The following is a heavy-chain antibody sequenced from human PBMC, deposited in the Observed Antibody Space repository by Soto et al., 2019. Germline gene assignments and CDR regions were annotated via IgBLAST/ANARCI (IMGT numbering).Heavy chain of an antibody. J-gene: IGHJ4*02. D-gene: IGHD6-25*01. CDR3: PPQRGGGGY. Sequence: EVQLVESGGGLIQPGGSLRLSCAVSGFTVSNNYMSWVRQAPGKGLEGVSVIYSGGYTAYGDSVKGRFTISRDNSKNTLNLQMKTLKAAAPAVISWPPQRGGGGYWGQGTLVTVSS. V-gene: IGHV3-53*01. CDR1: GFTVSNNY. CDR2: IYSGGYT.